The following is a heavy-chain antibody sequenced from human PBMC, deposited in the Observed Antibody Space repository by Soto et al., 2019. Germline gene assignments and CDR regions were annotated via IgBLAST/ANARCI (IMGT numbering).Heavy chain of an antibody. J-gene: IGHJ6*02. CDR1: GGTFSSYA. V-gene: IGHV1-2*04. CDR3: ARDSRITMVRATVNGMDV. Sequence: GASVKVSCKASGGTFSSYAISWVRQAPGQGLEWMGWINPNSGGTNYAQKFQGWVTMTRDTSISTAYMELSRLRSDDTAVYYCARDSRITMVRATVNGMDVWGQGTTVTVSS. D-gene: IGHD3-10*01. CDR2: INPNSGGT.